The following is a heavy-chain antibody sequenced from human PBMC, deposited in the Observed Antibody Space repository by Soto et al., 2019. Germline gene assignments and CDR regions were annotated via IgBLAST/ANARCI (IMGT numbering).Heavy chain of an antibody. D-gene: IGHD3-10*01. CDR2: IYYDGNT. V-gene: IGHV4-39*01. CDR3: ARASAQYDSGTYEGGYYYFDS. Sequence: SETLSLTCTVSGGSISSSSHYWGWIRQPPGKGLECIGDIYYDGNTYYNPSLKGRVTISLDTSKNQFSLRLTSVTAADTAVYYCARASAQYDSGTYEGGYYYFDSWGQGTPVTVSS. J-gene: IGHJ4*02. CDR1: GGSISSSSHY.